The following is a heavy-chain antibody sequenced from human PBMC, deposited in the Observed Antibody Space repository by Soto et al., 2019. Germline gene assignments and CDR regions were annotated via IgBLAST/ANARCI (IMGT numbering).Heavy chain of an antibody. Sequence: SETLSLTCTVSGGSISSYYWSWIRQPPGKGLEWIGYIYYSGSTNYNPSLKSRVTISVDTSKNQFSLKLSSVTAADTAVYYCARDEGAMCSGGSCYPFGYYGMDVWGQGTTVTVSS. D-gene: IGHD2-15*01. CDR3: ARDEGAMCSGGSCYPFGYYGMDV. V-gene: IGHV4-59*01. CDR2: IYYSGST. CDR1: GGSISSYY. J-gene: IGHJ6*02.